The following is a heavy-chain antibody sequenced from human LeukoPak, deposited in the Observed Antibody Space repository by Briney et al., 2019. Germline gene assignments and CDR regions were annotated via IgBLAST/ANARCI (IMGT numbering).Heavy chain of an antibody. J-gene: IGHJ4*02. CDR2: IDPSDSYT. D-gene: IGHD3-3*01. V-gene: IGHV5-10-1*01. CDR1: GYSFSSYW. CDR3: ARLGYDFWSGYYQYYFDY. Sequence: GESLRISCKGSGYSFSSYWITWVRQMPGKGLEWMGRIDPSDSYTNYSPSFQGHVTISADKSISTAYLQWSSLKASDTAMYYCARLGYDFWSGYYQYYFDYWGQGTLVTVSS.